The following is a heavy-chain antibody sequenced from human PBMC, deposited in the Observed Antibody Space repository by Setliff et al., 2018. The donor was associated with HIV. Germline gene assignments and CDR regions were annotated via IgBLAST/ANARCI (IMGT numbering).Heavy chain of an antibody. CDR3: ARDRMPMASWVPDK. Sequence: PSETLSLTCTVSGGSISSYYWSWIRQSAGKGLEWVGRIYTGGRTNYNPSLKGRVTMSVDTSKNQFSLNLSSVTAADTAVYYCARDRMPMASWVPDKWGQGTLVTVSS. CDR1: GGSISSYY. J-gene: IGHJ4*02. D-gene: IGHD2-2*01. V-gene: IGHV4-4*07. CDR2: IYTGGRT.